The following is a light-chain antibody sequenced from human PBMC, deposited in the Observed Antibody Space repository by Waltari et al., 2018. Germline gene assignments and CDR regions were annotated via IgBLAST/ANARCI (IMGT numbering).Light chain of an antibody. CDR1: QSVGTY. J-gene: IGKJ4*01. Sequence: EIVLTQSPAILSFSPGARATLSCRASQSVGTYLACYQQRPGQSPRLLIYDASYRATGIPARFSGSGSETDFTLTISSLQPEDFAVYYCQQRRSWPLTFGGGTRVQI. CDR3: QQRRSWPLT. V-gene: IGKV3-11*01. CDR2: DAS.